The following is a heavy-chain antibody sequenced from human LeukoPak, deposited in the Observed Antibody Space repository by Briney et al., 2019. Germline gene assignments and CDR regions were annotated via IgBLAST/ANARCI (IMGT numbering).Heavy chain of an antibody. V-gene: IGHV3-23*01. CDR2: VTASGAST. CDR3: AKGPGDNWGHDWFFDL. D-gene: IGHD7-27*01. J-gene: IGHJ2*01. CDR1: GFTFSRYA. Sequence: GGSLRLSCAASGFTFSRYAMSWVRQAPGKGLEWVSGVTASGASTYYADSVKGRFTISRDNSKNTLHLQMNSLRADDTAVYHCAKGPGDNWGHDWFFDLWGRGTLVTVSS.